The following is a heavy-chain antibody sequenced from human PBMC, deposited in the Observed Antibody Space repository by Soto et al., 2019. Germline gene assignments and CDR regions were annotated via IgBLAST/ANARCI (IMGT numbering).Heavy chain of an antibody. J-gene: IGHJ6*02. V-gene: IGHV1-18*01. CDR3: ARGHQLLSMGGMDV. Sequence: QVQLVQSGADVKKPGASVKVSCKASGYTFTSYGISWVRQAPGQGLEWMGWISAYNGNTNYAQKFQGRVTMTTDTPTSTANMELRRLRSDETAVYYCARGHQLLSMGGMDVWGQGTTVTVSS. CDR1: GYTFTSYG. CDR2: ISAYNGNT. D-gene: IGHD2-2*01.